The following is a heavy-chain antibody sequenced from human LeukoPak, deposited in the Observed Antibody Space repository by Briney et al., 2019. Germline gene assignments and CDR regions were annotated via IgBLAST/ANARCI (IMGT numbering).Heavy chain of an antibody. CDR2: ISAYNGNT. J-gene: IGHJ4*02. CDR3: ARDRSWWELGY. D-gene: IGHD1-26*01. CDR1: GYTLTSYG. Sequence: ASVNVSCLASGYTLTSYGISWVRQAPGQGLEWMGWISAYNGNTNYAQKLQARVTITTDTSTSTGYMELRSLRSDDTAVDYCARDRSWWELGYWGQGTLVTVSS. V-gene: IGHV1-18*01.